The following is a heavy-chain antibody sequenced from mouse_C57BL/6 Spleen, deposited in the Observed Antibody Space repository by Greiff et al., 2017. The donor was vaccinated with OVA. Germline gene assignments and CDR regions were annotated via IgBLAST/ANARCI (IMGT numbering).Heavy chain of an antibody. J-gene: IGHJ4*01. V-gene: IGHV1-42*01. CDR3: ARYYGSNYAMDY. CDR2: INPSTGGT. D-gene: IGHD1-1*01. Sequence: DVKLVESGPELVKPGASVKISCKASGYSFTGYYMNWVKQSPGKSLEWIGEINPSTGGTTYNQKFKAKATLTVDKSSSTAYMQLKSLTSEDSAVYYCARYYGSNYAMDYWGQGTSVTVSS. CDR1: GYSFTGYY.